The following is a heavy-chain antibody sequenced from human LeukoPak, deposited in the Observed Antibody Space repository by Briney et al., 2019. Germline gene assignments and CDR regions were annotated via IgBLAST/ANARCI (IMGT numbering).Heavy chain of an antibody. Sequence: GGSLRHSCAASGFTFSDYYMSWIRQAPGKGLESVSYISSSGSTIYYADSVKGRFTISRDNAKNSLYLQMNSLRAEDTAVYYCARESGYCSSTSCTTYYYMDVWGKGTTVTVSS. V-gene: IGHV3-11*04. CDR2: ISSSGSTI. D-gene: IGHD2-2*01. CDR3: ARESGYCSSTSCTTYYYMDV. CDR1: GFTFSDYY. J-gene: IGHJ6*03.